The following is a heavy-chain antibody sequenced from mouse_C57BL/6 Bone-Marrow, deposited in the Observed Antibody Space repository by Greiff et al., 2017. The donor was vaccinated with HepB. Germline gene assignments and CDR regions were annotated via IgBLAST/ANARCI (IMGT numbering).Heavy chain of an antibody. J-gene: IGHJ1*03. CDR2: IYPGDGDT. CDR1: GYAFSSSW. V-gene: IGHV1-82*01. Sequence: QVQLQQSGPELVKPGASVKISCKASGYAFSSSWMNWVKQRPGKGLELIGRIYPGDGDTNYNGKFKGKATLTADKSSSTAYMQLSSLTSEDSAVYFCARWDWDWYFDVWGTGTTVTVSS. CDR3: ARWDWDWYFDV. D-gene: IGHD4-1*01.